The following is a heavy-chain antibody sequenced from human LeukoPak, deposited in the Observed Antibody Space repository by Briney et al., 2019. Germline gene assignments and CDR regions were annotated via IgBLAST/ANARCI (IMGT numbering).Heavy chain of an antibody. V-gene: IGHV4-59*12. J-gene: IGHJ4*02. Sequence: PSETLSLTCTVSGGSISSYYWSWIRQPPGKGLEWIGYIYYSGSTNYNPSLKSRVTISVDTSKNQFSLKLSSVTAADTAVYYCARDGRYSSGWYYFDYWGQGTLVTVSS. CDR2: IYYSGST. D-gene: IGHD6-19*01. CDR1: GGSISSYY. CDR3: ARDGRYSSGWYYFDY.